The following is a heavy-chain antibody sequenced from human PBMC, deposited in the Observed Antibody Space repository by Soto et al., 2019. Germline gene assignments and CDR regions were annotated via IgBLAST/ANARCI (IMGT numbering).Heavy chain of an antibody. J-gene: IGHJ3*02. CDR1: GGTFSSYA. CDR2: IIPIFGTA. CDR3: ARDPDYYYDSSGLYAFDI. V-gene: IGHV1-69*13. Sequence: ASVKVSCKASGGTFSSYAISWVRQAPGQGLEWMGGIIPIFGTANYAQRFQGRVTITADESTSTAYMELSSLGSEDTAVYYCARDPDYYYDSSGLYAFDIWGQGTMVTVSS. D-gene: IGHD3-22*01.